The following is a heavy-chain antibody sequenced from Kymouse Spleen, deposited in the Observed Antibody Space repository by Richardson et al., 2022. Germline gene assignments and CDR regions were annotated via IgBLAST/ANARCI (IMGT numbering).Heavy chain of an antibody. D-gene: IGHD6-6*01. CDR2: IRSKANSYAT. CDR1: GFTFSGSA. CDR3: TRRSYSSSSGGYFDY. J-gene: IGHJ4*02. Sequence: EVQLVESGGGLVQPGGSLKLSCAASGFTFSGSAMHWVRQASGKGLEWVGRIRSKANSYATAYAASVKGRFTISRDDSKNTAYLQMNSLKTEDTAVYYCTRRSYSSSSGGYFDYWGQGTLVTVSS. V-gene: IGHV3-73*02.